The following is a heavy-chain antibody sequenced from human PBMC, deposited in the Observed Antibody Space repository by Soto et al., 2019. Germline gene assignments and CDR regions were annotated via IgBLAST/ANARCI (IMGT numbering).Heavy chain of an antibody. V-gene: IGHV4-39*01. J-gene: IGHJ4*02. D-gene: IGHD3-10*01. CDR2: IYYSGST. Sequence: QLQLQESGPGLVKPSETLSLTCTVSGGSISSTNYYWGWIRQTPGKGLEWIGSIYYSGSTYCNPSLKSRVTISVDTSKNQFSLKLNSVTAADTAVYYCARISTYYYGNINYWGQGTLVTVSS. CDR3: ARISTYYYGNINY. CDR1: GGSISSTNYY.